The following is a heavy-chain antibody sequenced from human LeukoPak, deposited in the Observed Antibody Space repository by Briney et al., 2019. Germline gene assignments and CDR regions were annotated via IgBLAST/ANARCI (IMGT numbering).Heavy chain of an antibody. Sequence: PGGSLRLSCAASGFIFSSYEMNWVRQAPGKGLEGVSYISSSGSTIYYADSVKGRFTISRDNAKNSLYLQMNSLRAEDTAVYYCARVEWELRAFDIWGQGTMVTVSS. CDR3: ARVEWELRAFDI. CDR1: GFIFSSYE. V-gene: IGHV3-48*03. CDR2: ISSSGSTI. D-gene: IGHD1-26*01. J-gene: IGHJ3*02.